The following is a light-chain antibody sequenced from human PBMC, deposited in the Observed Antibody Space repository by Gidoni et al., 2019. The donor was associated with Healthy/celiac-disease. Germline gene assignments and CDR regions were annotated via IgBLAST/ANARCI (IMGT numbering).Light chain of an antibody. J-gene: IGKJ2*01. CDR2: LGS. Sequence: DIVMTQSPLSLPVTPGEPASISCRSSQSLLHSNGYNYLDWYLQKPGQSPQLLIYLGSTRATGVPERFSGSGSGTDFTLKISRVEAEDVGVYYCMQALQTPYTFXXXTKLEIK. V-gene: IGKV2-28*01. CDR3: MQALQTPYT. CDR1: QSLLHSNGYNY.